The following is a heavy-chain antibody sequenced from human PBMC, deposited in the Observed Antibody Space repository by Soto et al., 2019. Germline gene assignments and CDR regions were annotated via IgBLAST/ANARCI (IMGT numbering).Heavy chain of an antibody. CDR1: GFTVSSKY. Sequence: ESGGGLVQPGGSLRLSCAASGFTVSSKYMSWVRQAPGKGLEWVSLIQSGGPTYYADYVKGRFTISRDTSENTLHLQMDSLRADDTAVSYCARDDVLCYGGRCYGVPLDVWCKGTTVTVSS. V-gene: IGHV3-66*01. CDR3: ARDDVLCYGGRCYGVPLDV. D-gene: IGHD2-15*01. CDR2: IQSGGPT. J-gene: IGHJ6*04.